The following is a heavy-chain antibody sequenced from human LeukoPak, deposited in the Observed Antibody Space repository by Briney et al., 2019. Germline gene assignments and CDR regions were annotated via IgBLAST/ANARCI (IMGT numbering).Heavy chain of an antibody. CDR3: ARDPTYYDFWSGYYTGPYYFDY. Sequence: SVKVSCKASGGTFSSYAISWVRQAPGQGLEWMGGIIPIFGTANYAQKFQGRVTITADESTSTAYMELRSLRSDDTAVYYCARDPTYYDFWSGYYTGPYYFDYWGQGTLVTVSS. CDR1: GGTFSSYA. J-gene: IGHJ4*02. V-gene: IGHV1-69*13. D-gene: IGHD3-3*01. CDR2: IIPIFGTA.